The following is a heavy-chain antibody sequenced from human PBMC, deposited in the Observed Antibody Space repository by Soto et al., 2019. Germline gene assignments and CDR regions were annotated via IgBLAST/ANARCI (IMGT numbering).Heavy chain of an antibody. D-gene: IGHD2-2*01. CDR2: IQQDGSEK. CDR1: GFTFSSYW. Sequence: EVQLVESGGGLVQPGGSLRLSCAASGFTFSSYWMSWVRQAPGKGLEWVANIQQDGSEKYYVDSVKGRFTISRDNAKNSLYLQMNSLRAEDTAVYYCARDGEYCRSTSCYSYYMDVWGKGTTVTVSS. V-gene: IGHV3-7*01. J-gene: IGHJ6*03. CDR3: ARDGEYCRSTSCYSYYMDV.